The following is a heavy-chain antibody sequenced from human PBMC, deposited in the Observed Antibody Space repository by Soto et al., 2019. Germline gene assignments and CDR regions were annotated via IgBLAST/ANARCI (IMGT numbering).Heavy chain of an antibody. CDR3: TRSGFNFPFDY. CDR2: MDPNNGAT. CDR1: GYTFTSFQ. J-gene: IGHJ4*02. D-gene: IGHD6-25*01. V-gene: IGHV1-8*01. Sequence: QVQLVQSGPEVKPPGASLKVSCKASGYTFTSFQINWVRQATGQGLEWMGWMDPNNGATAYAQKFQGRLTVTRDTSISTAYMELTSLRSEDTAVYYCTRSGFNFPFDYWGQGALVVVSS.